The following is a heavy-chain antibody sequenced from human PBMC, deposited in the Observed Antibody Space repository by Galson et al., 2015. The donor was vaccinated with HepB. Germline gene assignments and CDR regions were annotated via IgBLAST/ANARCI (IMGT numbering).Heavy chain of an antibody. CDR1: GLTFSSYA. V-gene: IGHV3-23*01. Sequence: SLRLSCAASGLTFSSYAMTWVCQVPGKGREWVASFSFSGSSTYYADSVKGRFTISRDNSKNTLYLQMNSLRAEDTAVYYWAKLGCSTTSCSSRWFDYWGQGTLVTVSS. J-gene: IGHJ4*02. CDR3: AKLGCSTTSCSSRWFDY. CDR2: FSFSGSST. D-gene: IGHD2-2*01.